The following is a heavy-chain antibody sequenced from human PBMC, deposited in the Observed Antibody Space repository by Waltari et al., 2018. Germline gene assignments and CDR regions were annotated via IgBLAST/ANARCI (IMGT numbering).Heavy chain of an antibody. CDR1: GFSLSSGSYY. V-gene: IGHV4-31*02. CDR3: ARLSYHIVTGYGWFDP. CDR2: ISHSGDT. Sequence: QVQLQESGPGLVQPSQTLSLTCSVSGFSLSSGSYYWSWIRQHPGQGLEWIGYISHSGDTDYSPSLRSRLTLSVDTSKNQFSLKLNSVTAADTAVYYCARLSYHIVTGYGWFDPWGLGTLVTVSS. J-gene: IGHJ5*02. D-gene: IGHD3-9*01.